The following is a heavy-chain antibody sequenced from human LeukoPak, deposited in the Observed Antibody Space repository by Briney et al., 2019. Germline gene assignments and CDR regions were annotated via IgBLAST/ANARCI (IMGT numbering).Heavy chain of an antibody. D-gene: IGHD2-15*01. J-gene: IGHJ4*02. V-gene: IGHV7-4-1*02. CDR2: INTNTGNP. CDR1: RYTLTTFG. CDR3: TRGGLGYCSGGTCQFDY. Sequence: ASVKVSCKASRYTLTTFGIIWVRQAPGQGLEWTGWINTNTGNPTYAQAFTGRFVFSLDTSVNTAYLEISNLKPEDTAMYYCTRGGLGYCSGGTCQFDYWGQGTLVTVSS.